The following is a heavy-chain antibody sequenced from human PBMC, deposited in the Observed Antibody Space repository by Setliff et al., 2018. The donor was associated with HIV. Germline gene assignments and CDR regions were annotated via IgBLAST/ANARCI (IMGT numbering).Heavy chain of an antibody. CDR2: IHQTGSET. CDR1: GFSLSPFV. Sequence: GGSLRLSCAASGFSLSPFVMSWVRQVPGKGLEWVANIHQTGSETYYVDSVRGRFTISRDNAQSSLYLQINSLRAEDTAFYYCARVRNPTVHTMYFDSWGQGTLVTVSS. D-gene: IGHD4-4*01. V-gene: IGHV3-7*01. CDR3: ARVRNPTVHTMYFDS. J-gene: IGHJ4*02.